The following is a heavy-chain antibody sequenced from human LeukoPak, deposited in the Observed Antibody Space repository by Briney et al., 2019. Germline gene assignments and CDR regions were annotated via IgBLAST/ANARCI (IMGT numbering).Heavy chain of an antibody. Sequence: SGTLSLTCAVSGSSIRSSNWRSWVRQPPGKGLEWIGEISHSGSTNYNPSLKSRVTISGDKSKNQFSLKLSSVAAADTAIYYCARGMRDSRALDYCGQGTLVTVSS. J-gene: IGHJ4*02. CDR1: GSSIRSSNW. CDR2: ISHSGST. CDR3: ARGMRDSRALDY. D-gene: IGHD3-22*01. V-gene: IGHV4-4*02.